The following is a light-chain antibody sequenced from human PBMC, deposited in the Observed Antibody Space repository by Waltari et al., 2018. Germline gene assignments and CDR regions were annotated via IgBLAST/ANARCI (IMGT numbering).Light chain of an antibody. V-gene: IGKV2-24*01. CDR2: KIS. CDR3: SQGTQFPRT. Sequence: DIVMTQTPLPFPVTVGQPGHISCGPSQGLVHTDGNTYLSWLQQRPGQPPRLLIYKISNRFFRVPDRFSGSGAGTDFALKISRVEAEDVGVYYCSQGTQFPRTFGQGTKVEIK. CDR1: QGLVHTDGNTY. J-gene: IGKJ1*01.